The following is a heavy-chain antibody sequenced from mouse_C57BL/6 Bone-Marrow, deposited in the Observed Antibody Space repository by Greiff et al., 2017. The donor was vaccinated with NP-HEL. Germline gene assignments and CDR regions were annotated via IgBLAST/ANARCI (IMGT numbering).Heavy chain of an antibody. CDR3: ARPHYYGSSYYAMDY. CDR2: ISNGGGST. D-gene: IGHD1-1*01. CDR1: GFTFSDYY. V-gene: IGHV5-12*01. Sequence: EVQGVESGGGLVQPGGSLKLSCAASGFTFSDYYMYWVRQTPEKRLEWVAYISNGGGSTYYPDTVKGRFTISRDNAKNTLYLQMSRLKSEDTAMYYCARPHYYGSSYYAMDYWGQGTSVTVSS. J-gene: IGHJ4*01.